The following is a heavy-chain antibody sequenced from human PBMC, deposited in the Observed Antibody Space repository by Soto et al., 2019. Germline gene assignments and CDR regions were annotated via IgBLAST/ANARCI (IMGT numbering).Heavy chain of an antibody. CDR1: GYTFTGYH. V-gene: IGHV1-3*01. CDR2: INPSNGNT. CDR3: ARSQHNVLRYFDWPPDRWIGFDY. D-gene: IGHD3-9*01. J-gene: IGHJ4*02. Sequence: ASVKGSCKASGYTFTGYHMHWVRQAPGQELEWMGWINPSNGNTKYSQKFQGRVTITRDTSASTAYMELSSLRSEDTAVYYCARSQHNVLRYFDWPPDRWIGFDYWGQGTLVTVSS.